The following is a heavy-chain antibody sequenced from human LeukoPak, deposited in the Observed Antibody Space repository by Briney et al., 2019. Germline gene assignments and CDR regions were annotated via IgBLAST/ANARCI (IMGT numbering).Heavy chain of an antibody. V-gene: IGHV1-18*01. CDR3: ARDPGGQTAFDI. Sequence: ASVKVSCKTSGYTLSNSGVSWVRQAPGQGLEWVGWISIYNGFTMYAQRLQGRLTVTADTSTSTAYMELRSLGSDDTAVYYCARDPGGQTAFDIWGQGTMVTVSS. CDR2: ISIYNGFT. CDR1: GYTLSNSG. J-gene: IGHJ3*02. D-gene: IGHD3-16*01.